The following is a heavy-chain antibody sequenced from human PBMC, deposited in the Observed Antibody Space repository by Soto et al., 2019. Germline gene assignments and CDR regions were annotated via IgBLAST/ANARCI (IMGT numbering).Heavy chain of an antibody. V-gene: IGHV1-2*04. CDR2: INPKSGGT. CDR3: ARGHSTDCSNGVCSFFYNHEMDV. Sequence: ASVKVSCKASGYRFTDYHIHWVRQAPGQGLEWLGRINPKSGGTSTAQKFQGWVTMTRDRSISTVYMELTRLRSDDTAVYFCARGHSTDCSNGVCSFFYNHEMDVWGQGTTVTVSS. J-gene: IGHJ6*02. CDR1: GYRFTDYH. D-gene: IGHD2-8*01.